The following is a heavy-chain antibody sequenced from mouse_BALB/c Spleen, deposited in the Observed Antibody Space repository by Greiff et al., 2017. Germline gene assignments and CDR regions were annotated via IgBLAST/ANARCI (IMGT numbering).Heavy chain of an antibody. CDR3: AREYYYYSSSCEYVDV. Sequence: EVQRVQSGGDLVKPGGSLKLSCAASGFTFSSYGMSWVRQTPDKRLEWVATISSGGSYTYYPDSVKGRITISRDNAKNTLYLQISSLKSGDTAMYYSAREYYYYSSSCEYVDVWGEGTTVTVSA. D-gene: IGHD1-1*01. CDR1: GFTFSSYG. CDR2: ISSGGSYT. V-gene: IGHV5-6*01. J-gene: IGHJ1*01.